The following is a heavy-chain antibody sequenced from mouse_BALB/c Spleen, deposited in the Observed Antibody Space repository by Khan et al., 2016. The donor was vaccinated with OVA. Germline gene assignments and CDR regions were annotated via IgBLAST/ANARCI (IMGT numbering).Heavy chain of an antibody. Sequence: QIQLVQSGPEVKKPGETVKLSCKASGYPFTNYGVNWVKQSPGKALKWMGWINTYTGEPTYADDFKGRFAFSLETSASTAYLQINNLKNEDTATYFCARPPYFSYTLDYWGQGTSVTVSS. CDR3: ARPPYFSYTLDY. D-gene: IGHD2-10*01. V-gene: IGHV9-3-1*01. J-gene: IGHJ4*01. CDR1: GYPFTNYG. CDR2: INTYTGEP.